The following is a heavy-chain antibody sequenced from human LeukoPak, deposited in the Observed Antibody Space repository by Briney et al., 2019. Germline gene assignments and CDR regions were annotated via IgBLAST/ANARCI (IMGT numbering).Heavy chain of an antibody. D-gene: IGHD3-10*01. Sequence: SETLSLTCTVSGGSINSRYYYWGWIRQPPGKGLEWIGSIYYSGSTYYNPSLKSRVTISVDTSKNQFSLKLSSVTAADTAAYYCARRGGIIRGVASYYYMDVWGKGTTVTISS. CDR1: GGSINSRYYY. J-gene: IGHJ6*03. CDR3: ARRGGIIRGVASYYYMDV. CDR2: IYYSGST. V-gene: IGHV4-39*01.